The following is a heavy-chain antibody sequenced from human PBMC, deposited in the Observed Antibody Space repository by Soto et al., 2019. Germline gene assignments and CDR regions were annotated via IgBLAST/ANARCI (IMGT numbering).Heavy chain of an antibody. V-gene: IGHV3-33*01. CDR3: ARGKGDYVPPYYYYYYMDV. CDR2: IWYDGSNK. CDR1: GFTFSSYG. Sequence: GGSLRLSCAASGFTFSSYGMHWVRQAPGKGLEWVAVIWYDGSNKYYADSVKGRFTISRDNSKNTLYLQMNSLRAEDTAVYYCARGKGDYVPPYYYYYYMDVWGKGTTVTVSS. D-gene: IGHD4-17*01. J-gene: IGHJ6*03.